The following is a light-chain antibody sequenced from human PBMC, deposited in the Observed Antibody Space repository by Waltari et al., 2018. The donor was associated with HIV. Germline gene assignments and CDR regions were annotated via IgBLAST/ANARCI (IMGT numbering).Light chain of an antibody. J-gene: IGLJ3*02. CDR3: QSYDSGLRASV. V-gene: IGLV1-40*01. CDR2: VNT. CDR1: SSNIGAPYD. Sequence: QSVLTQPPSVSGAPGRSVIITCAGNSSNIGAPYDVHWYQQLQGAAPKLLISVNTNRHSAVRDRLSVSKSGTSASLAITGLQAGDEADYYCQSYDSGLRASVFGGGTKLTVL.